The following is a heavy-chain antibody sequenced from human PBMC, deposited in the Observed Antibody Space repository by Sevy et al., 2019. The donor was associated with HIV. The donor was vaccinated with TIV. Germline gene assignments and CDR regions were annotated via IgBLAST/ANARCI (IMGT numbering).Heavy chain of an antibody. D-gene: IGHD3-16*02. V-gene: IGHV3-53*01. CDR1: GFTVSGNY. Sequence: GGSLRLSCAASGFTVSGNYMTWVRQAPGKGLEWVSVIYSGGGTYYADSVKGRFTISRDNSKNTLYLQINILRAEDTAVYYCARGGVSGSYRNDAFDIWGQGTMVTVSS. J-gene: IGHJ3*02. CDR2: IYSGGGT. CDR3: ARGGVSGSYRNDAFDI.